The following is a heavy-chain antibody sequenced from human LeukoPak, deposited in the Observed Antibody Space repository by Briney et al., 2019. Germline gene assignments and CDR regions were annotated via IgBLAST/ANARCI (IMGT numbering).Heavy chain of an antibody. CDR2: VYHTGKS. J-gene: IGHJ4*02. D-gene: IGHD3-22*01. V-gene: IGHV4-38-2*01. Sequence: SETLSLTCAVSSYSISSGYYWGWIRQPPGKGLEWIGSVYHTGKSYYNPSLKSRVTISVDTSKNQFSLKLTSVTAADTAVYYCARQRYHYDTSGYWASRDFDYWGQGPRVRVSS. CDR3: ARQRYHYDTSGYWASRDFDY. CDR1: SYSISSGYY.